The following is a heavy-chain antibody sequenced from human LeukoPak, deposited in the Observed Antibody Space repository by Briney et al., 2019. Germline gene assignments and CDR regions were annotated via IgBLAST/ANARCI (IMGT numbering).Heavy chain of an antibody. CDR1: GGSISSNNW. D-gene: IGHD2-15*01. J-gene: IGHJ4*02. CDR3: ARALICSGGSCYSVFDY. V-gene: IGHV4-4*02. CDR2: IFHSGST. Sequence: NPSETLSLTCAVSGGSISSNNWWGCVRQPPGKGLEWIGEIFHSGSTNYNPSLKSRVTISVDKSKNQFPLKLSSVTAADTAVYYCARALICSGGSCYSVFDYWGQGTLVTVSS.